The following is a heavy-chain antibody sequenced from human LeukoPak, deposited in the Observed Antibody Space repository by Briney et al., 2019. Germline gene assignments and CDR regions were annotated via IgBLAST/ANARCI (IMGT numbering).Heavy chain of an antibody. D-gene: IGHD4-23*01. Sequence: PSETLSLTCTVSGGYIITSGHYWGWIRQPPGKGLEWIGSVYYTGVTSTNPFFRSRMSISVDTLKNQFSLNLTSVTAADAAVYYCARERSSSGGHNWFDPWGQGTLVTVSS. CDR3: ARERSSSGGHNWFDP. CDR1: GGYIITSGHY. V-gene: IGHV4-39*07. CDR2: VYYTGVT. J-gene: IGHJ5*02.